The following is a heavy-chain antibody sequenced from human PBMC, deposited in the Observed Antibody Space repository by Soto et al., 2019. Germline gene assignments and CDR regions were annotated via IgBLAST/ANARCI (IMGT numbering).Heavy chain of an antibody. V-gene: IGHV3-43*01. CDR3: ARDSHDVLTGQKRYFDH. D-gene: IGHD3-9*01. Sequence: GSLRLSCAASGFSFEDYTMHWVRHTPGKGPEWISLISWDGGRTLYSDSVKGRFIISRDNSKNSLYLQMNSLTTEDTALYFCARDSHDVLTGQKRYFDHWGQGTLVTVSS. J-gene: IGHJ4*02. CDR1: GFSFEDYT. CDR2: ISWDGGRT.